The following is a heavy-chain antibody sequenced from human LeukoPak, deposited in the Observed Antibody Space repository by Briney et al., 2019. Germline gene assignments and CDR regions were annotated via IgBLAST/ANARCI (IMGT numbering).Heavy chain of an antibody. CDR3: AKFLAPGVDYYGMDV. D-gene: IGHD7-27*01. V-gene: IGHV3-23*01. J-gene: IGHJ6*02. CDR2: ISGSGGST. Sequence: GGSLRLYCAASGFTFSSYAMSWVRQAPGKGLEWVSAISGSGGSTYYADSVKGRFTISRDNSKNTLYLQMNSLRAEDTAVYYCAKFLAPGVDYYGMDVWGQGTTVTVSS. CDR1: GFTFSSYA.